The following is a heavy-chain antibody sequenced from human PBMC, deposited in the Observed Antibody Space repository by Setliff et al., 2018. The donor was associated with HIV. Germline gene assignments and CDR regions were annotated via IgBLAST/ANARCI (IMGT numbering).Heavy chain of an antibody. V-gene: IGHV4-59*04. D-gene: IGHD3-22*01. J-gene: IGHJ4*02. CDR3: ARAPYYYDSSAGY. Sequence: PSETLSLTCTVSGGSISSYYWSWIRQPPGKGLEWIGYIYSSGSTYYNPSLKSRVTISVDTSKNQFSLKLSSVTAADTAVYYCARAPYYYDSSAGYWGQGTLVTVSS. CDR1: GGSISSYY. CDR2: IYSSGST.